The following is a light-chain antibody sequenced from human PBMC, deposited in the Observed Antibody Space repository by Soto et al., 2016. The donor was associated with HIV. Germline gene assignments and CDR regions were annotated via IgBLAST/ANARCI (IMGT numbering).Light chain of an antibody. CDR1: QSLLHSNGYKY. J-gene: IGKJ5*01. Sequence: DIVMTQSPLSLPVTPGEPASISCRSSQSLLHSNGYKYLDWYLQKPGQSPQLLIYLGSNRASGVPDRFSGSGSGTDFTLRINRVGAEDVGVYYCMQSLQTPSTFGQGTRLEIK. CDR2: LGS. V-gene: IGKV2-28*01. CDR3: MQSLQTPST.